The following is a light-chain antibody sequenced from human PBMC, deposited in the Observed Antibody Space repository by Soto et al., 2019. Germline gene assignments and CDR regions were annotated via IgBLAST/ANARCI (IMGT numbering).Light chain of an antibody. V-gene: IGKV3-15*01. J-gene: IGKJ5*01. Sequence: VMTQSPATLSVSPVERATLSCTASQSINSNLAWYQQRPGQAPRLLIYGASTRATGIPARFSASGSGTDFALTISGLEPEDFATYYCQQYGGSPITFGLGTRLEIK. CDR2: GAS. CDR1: QSINSN. CDR3: QQYGGSPIT.